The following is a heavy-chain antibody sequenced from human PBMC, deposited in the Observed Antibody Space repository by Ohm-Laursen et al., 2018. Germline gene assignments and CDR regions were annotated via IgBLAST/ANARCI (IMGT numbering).Heavy chain of an antibody. V-gene: IGHV4-59*01. CDR1: GGSISSYY. CDR2: IYNNRST. Sequence: SETLSLTCTVSGGSISSYYWSWIRQPPGKGLEWIGFIYNNRSTNYNPSLKGRVAMSVDTSKNQFSLKLSSVTAADTAVYYCAKIDHGDYLMGNWGQGTLVTVSS. D-gene: IGHD4-17*01. CDR3: AKIDHGDYLMGN. J-gene: IGHJ4*02.